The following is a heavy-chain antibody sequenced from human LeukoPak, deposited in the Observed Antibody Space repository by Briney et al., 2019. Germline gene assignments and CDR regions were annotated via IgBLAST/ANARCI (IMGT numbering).Heavy chain of an antibody. D-gene: IGHD3-16*01. CDR1: GGSISSYY. Sequence: PSETLSPTCTVSGGSISSYYWTWIRHPAGKALEWIGRIYASGSTNYNPSLKSRVTMSVDTSNNQFSLKLSSVTAADTAVYYCARKRKGAYDFDYWGQGTRVTVSS. V-gene: IGHV4-4*07. J-gene: IGHJ4*02. CDR3: ARKRKGAYDFDY. CDR2: IYASGST.